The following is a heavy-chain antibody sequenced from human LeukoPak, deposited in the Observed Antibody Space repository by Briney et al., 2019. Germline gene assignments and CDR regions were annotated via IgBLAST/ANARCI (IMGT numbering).Heavy chain of an antibody. CDR2: ISGNGGST. CDR3: ASFQEWELYGMDV. J-gene: IGHJ6*02. V-gene: IGHV3-23*01. D-gene: IGHD1-26*01. Sequence: GGSLRVSCAASGFTFSNYAMSWVRQAPGKGLQWVSGISGNGGSTYYADSVKGRFTISRDNSRNTVYLQINSLRDEDTAVYYCASFQEWELYGMDVWGQGTTVTVSS. CDR1: GFTFSNYA.